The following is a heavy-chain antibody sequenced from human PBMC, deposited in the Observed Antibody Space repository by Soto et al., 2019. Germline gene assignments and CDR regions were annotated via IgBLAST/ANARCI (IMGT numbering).Heavy chain of an antibody. V-gene: IGHV3-30-3*01. J-gene: IGHJ6*01. Sequence: GGSLRLSCAASGFTFSSYAMHWVRQGPGKGLEWVAVISYDGSNKYYADSVKGRFTISRDNSKNTLYLQMNSLRAEDTAVYYCARDGGTICGALIIEGMDVWPQGTTVIVSS. D-gene: IGHD3-3*01. CDR1: GFTFSSYA. CDR3: ARDGGTICGALIIEGMDV. CDR2: ISYDGSNK.